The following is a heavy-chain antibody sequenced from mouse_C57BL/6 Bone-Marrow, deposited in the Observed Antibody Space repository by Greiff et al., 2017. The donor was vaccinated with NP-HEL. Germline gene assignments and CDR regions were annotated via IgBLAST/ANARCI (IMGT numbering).Heavy chain of an antibody. CDR2: SRNKANDYTT. D-gene: IGHD4-1*01. Sequence: EVKLVESGAGLVQSGRSLRLSCATSGFTFSDFYMEWVRQAPGKGLEWIAASRNKANDYTTEYSASVKGRFIVSRDTSQSILYLQMNALRAEDTAMYYCARDNWDWYFDVWGTGTTVTVSS. J-gene: IGHJ1*03. V-gene: IGHV7-1*01. CDR1: GFTFSDFY. CDR3: ARDNWDWYFDV.